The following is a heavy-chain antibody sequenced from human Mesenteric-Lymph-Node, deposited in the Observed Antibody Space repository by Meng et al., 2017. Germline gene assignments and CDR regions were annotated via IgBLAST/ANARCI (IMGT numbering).Heavy chain of an antibody. J-gene: IGHJ3*01. CDR1: GFTFSDYY. D-gene: IGHD5-24*01. CDR3: ARHGPSVLSEGWLQSLQMTYDAFDV. CDR2: ISSSGSTI. V-gene: IGHV3-11*01. Sequence: GESLKISCAASGFTFSDYYMSWIRQAPGKGLEWVSYISSSGSTIYYADSVKGRFTISKDNAQNSLFLQMNSLRAEDTAVYFCARHGPSVLSEGWLQSLQMTYDAFDVWGQGTMVTVS.